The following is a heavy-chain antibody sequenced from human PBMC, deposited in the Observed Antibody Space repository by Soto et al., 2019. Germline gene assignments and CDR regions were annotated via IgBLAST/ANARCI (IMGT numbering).Heavy chain of an antibody. CDR3: SKDLGNIVGFYY. CDR2: ISYDGSNK. J-gene: IGHJ4*02. CDR1: GFTFSSYG. V-gene: IGHV3-30*18. D-gene: IGHD3-22*01. Sequence: QVQLVESGGGVVQPGRSLRLSCAASGFTFSSYGMHWVRQAPGKGLEWVAVISYDGSNKYYADSVKGRFTISRDNSKNSLYVQMNSLRAEDTSVYYCSKDLGNIVGFYYWGQGTLGAVSS.